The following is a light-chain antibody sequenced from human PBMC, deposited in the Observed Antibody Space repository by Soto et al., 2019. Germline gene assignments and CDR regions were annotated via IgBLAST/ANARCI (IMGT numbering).Light chain of an antibody. J-gene: IGLJ1*01. CDR3: ATWDSSLSAGV. CDR1: SSNIENNY. CDR2: EDT. V-gene: IGLV1-51*02. Sequence: QSVLTQPPSVSAAPGQKVTISCSGSSSNIENNYVSWYQQLPGTAPKLLIYEDTTRPSWIPDRFSGSKSGTSATLGITGLQTGDEADYYCATWDSSLSAGVFGTGTKVTVL.